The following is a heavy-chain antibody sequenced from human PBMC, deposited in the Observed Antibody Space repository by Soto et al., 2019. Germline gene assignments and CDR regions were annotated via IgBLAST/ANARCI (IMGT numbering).Heavy chain of an antibody. J-gene: IGHJ5*01. CDR3: TAWSAAVTELSFRENWF. D-gene: IGHD3-10*01. CDR2: ISGSGDTT. CDR1: GFSFSSYP. Sequence: HPGGSLGLSCAASGFSFSSYPMRWVRQAPGKGLEWVSAISGSGDTTYYADSVKGRFAISRDNSKNTLHLQMNSLRAEDTAVYYYTAWSAAVTELSFRENWF. V-gene: IGHV3-23*01.